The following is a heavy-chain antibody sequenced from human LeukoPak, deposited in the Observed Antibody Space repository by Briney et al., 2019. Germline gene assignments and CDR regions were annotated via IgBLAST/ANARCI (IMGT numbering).Heavy chain of an antibody. Sequence: KPSETLSLTCAVSGYSISSGYYWGWIRQPPGKGLEWIGSIYHSGSTYYNPSLKSRVTISVDTSKNQFSLELSSVTAADTAVYYCASETIFGVSNAFDIWGQGTMVTVSS. CDR2: IYHSGST. V-gene: IGHV4-38-2*01. J-gene: IGHJ3*02. D-gene: IGHD3-3*01. CDR1: GYSISSGYY. CDR3: ASETIFGVSNAFDI.